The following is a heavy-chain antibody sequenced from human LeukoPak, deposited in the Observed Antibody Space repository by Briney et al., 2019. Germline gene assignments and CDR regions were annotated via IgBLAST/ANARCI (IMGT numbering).Heavy chain of an antibody. J-gene: IGHJ5*02. V-gene: IGHV4-39*07. Sequence: PSETLSLTCTVSGGSISSSSYYWGWIRQPPGKGLEWIGSIYFTGSTYYNPSLKSRVTLSVDTSKNQFSLKLSSVTAADTAVYYCARESLIWRGYSYGRILGWFDPWGQGTLVTVSS. CDR2: IYFTGST. CDR3: ARESLIWRGYSYGRILGWFDP. D-gene: IGHD5-18*01. CDR1: GGSISSSSYY.